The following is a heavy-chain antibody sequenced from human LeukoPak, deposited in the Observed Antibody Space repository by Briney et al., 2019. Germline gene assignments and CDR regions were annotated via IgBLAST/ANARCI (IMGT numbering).Heavy chain of an antibody. CDR2: ISYDGSNK. D-gene: IGHD4-17*01. CDR1: GLTFSSYG. Sequence: GGSLRLSCAASGLTFSSYGMHWVRQAPGKGLEWVAVISYDGSNKYYADSVKGRFTISRDNSENTLYLQMNSLRAEDTAVYYCAKAVSTVTTAFDYWGQGTLVTVSS. CDR3: AKAVSTVTTAFDY. V-gene: IGHV3-30*18. J-gene: IGHJ4*02.